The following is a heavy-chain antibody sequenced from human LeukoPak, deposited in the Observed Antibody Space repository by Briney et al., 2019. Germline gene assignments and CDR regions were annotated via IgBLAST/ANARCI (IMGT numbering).Heavy chain of an antibody. Sequence: GGSLRLSCAASGFTFSSYEMNWVRQAPGKGLEWVSYISSSGSTIYYADSVKGRFTISRDNAKNSLYLRMNSLRAEDTAVYYCAELGTMIGGVWGKGTTVTISS. CDR3: AELGTMIGGV. D-gene: IGHD3-10*02. CDR1: GFTFSSYE. V-gene: IGHV3-48*03. CDR2: ISSSGSTI. J-gene: IGHJ6*04.